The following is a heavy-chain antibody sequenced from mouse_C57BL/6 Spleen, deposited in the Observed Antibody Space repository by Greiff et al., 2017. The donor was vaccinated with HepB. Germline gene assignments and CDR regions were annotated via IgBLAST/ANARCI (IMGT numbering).Heavy chain of an antibody. Sequence: VQLQQSGAELVKPGASVKISCKASGYAFSSYWMNWVKQRPGKGLEWIGQIYPGDGDTNYNGKFKGKATLTADKSSSTAYMQLSSLTSEDSAVYFCARERNDGYYSYYAMDDWGQGTSVTVSS. V-gene: IGHV1-80*01. CDR1: GYAFSSYW. CDR2: IYPGDGDT. J-gene: IGHJ4*01. CDR3: ARERNDGYYSYYAMDD. D-gene: IGHD2-3*01.